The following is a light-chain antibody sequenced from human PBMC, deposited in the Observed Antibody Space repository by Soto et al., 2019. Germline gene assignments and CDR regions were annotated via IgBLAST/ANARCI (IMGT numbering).Light chain of an antibody. CDR2: GAS. V-gene: IGKV3-20*01. CDR3: QQYGSSPT. J-gene: IGKJ4*01. Sequence: ETVLTQSPGTLSLSPGERATLSCRASQSVSSSYLAWYQQKPGQAPRLLIYGASSRATGIPDRFSGSGSGTDFTLTISRLEPEDFAVYYCQQYGSSPTLGGGTKVDTK. CDR1: QSVSSSY.